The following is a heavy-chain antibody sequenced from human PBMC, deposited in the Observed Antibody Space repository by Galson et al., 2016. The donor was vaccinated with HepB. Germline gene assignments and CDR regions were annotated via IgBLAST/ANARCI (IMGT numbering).Heavy chain of an antibody. D-gene: IGHD5-24*01. V-gene: IGHV4-4*02. CDR3: ARQHRGGPSDY. Sequence: ETLSLTCAVSGGSVSSSDWWSWVRQPPGQGLEWIGQIFHTGRANYTPSLASRVTKSVDTSNNHFSLRLGSVTAADTALYYCARQHRGGPSDYWGQGTLVIVSS. J-gene: IGHJ4*02. CDR2: IFHTGRA. CDR1: GGSVSSSDW.